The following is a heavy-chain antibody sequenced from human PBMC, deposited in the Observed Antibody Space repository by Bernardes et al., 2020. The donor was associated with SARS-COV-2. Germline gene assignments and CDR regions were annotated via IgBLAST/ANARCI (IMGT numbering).Heavy chain of an antibody. CDR3: VRSAGMDV. J-gene: IGHJ6*02. CDR1: GFDFSDYC. V-gene: IGHV3-7*03. CDR2: IKRDGSAT. Sequence: WGTLRLSCAGSGFDFSDYCMTWIRQAPGKGLEWLANIKRDGSATYYVDSVNGRFTISRDNAKNLLLLQMNSLRAEDTAVFYCVRSAGMDVWGQGTMVNV.